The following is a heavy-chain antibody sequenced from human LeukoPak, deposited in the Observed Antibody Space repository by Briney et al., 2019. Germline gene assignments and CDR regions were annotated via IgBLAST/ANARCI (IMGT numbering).Heavy chain of an antibody. CDR1: GGSISSGSYY. J-gene: IGHJ3*02. Sequence: PSETLSLTCTVSGGSISSGSYYWSWIRQPAGKGLEWIGRIYTSGSTNYNPSLKSRVTISVDTSKNQFSLKLTSVTAADTAVYYCARPPRHDFDDSRVHDAFDIWGQGTMVTVSS. CDR2: IYTSGST. CDR3: ARPPRHDFDDSRVHDAFDI. D-gene: IGHD2-15*01. V-gene: IGHV4-61*02.